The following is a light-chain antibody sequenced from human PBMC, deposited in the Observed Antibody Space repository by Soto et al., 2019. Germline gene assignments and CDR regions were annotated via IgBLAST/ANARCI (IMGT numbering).Light chain of an antibody. J-gene: IGKJ1*01. Sequence: EIVMTQSPATLPVSRGERATLSCRASQSISSNLAWYQQQPGQAPRLLIYGASTRATGVPARFSGSGSGTEFTLTISSLQSEDFAVYYCQQYNNWPWTFGQGTKVDIK. V-gene: IGKV3-15*01. CDR2: GAS. CDR1: QSISSN. CDR3: QQYNNWPWT.